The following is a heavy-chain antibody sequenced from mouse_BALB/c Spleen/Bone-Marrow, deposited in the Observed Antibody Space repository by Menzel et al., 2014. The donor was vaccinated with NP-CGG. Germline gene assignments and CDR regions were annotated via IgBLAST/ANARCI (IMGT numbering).Heavy chain of an antibody. J-gene: IGHJ3*01. CDR1: GYAFTSYN. D-gene: IGHD1-1*01. V-gene: IGHV1S135*01. CDR3: ARENYGSSPAY. CDR2: MDPYNGGT. Sequence: EVQLQQSGPELVKPGASVKVSCKASGYAFTSYNMYWVKQSHGKSLEWIGYMDPYNGGTSYNQKFKGKATLTVDKSSSTAYMHLNSLTSEDSAVYYCARENYGSSPAYWGQGTLVTVSA.